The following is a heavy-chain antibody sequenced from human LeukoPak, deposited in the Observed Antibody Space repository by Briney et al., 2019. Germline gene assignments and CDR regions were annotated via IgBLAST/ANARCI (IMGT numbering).Heavy chain of an antibody. V-gene: IGHV4-59*11. D-gene: IGHD3/OR15-3a*01. Sequence: SETLSLTCAVSGASISSHYWSWIRQPPGKGLEWIGYTSGSISDNPSLKSRVAVSVDPSQNQVSLSLTSVTAADTAVCYCARVLAIFGLDTTDFYMDVWGKGTTVTVSS. CDR1: GASISSHY. CDR3: ARVLAIFGLDTTDFYMDV. CDR2: TSGSI. J-gene: IGHJ6*03.